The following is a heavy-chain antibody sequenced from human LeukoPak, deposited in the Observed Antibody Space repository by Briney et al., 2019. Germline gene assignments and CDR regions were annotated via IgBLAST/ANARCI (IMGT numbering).Heavy chain of an antibody. Sequence: GGSLRLSCAASGFTFSDYYMSWIRQAPGKGLVWVSRINTDGSRTNYADSVKGRFAISRDNSKNTLYLQMNSLRAEDTAVYYCAKVVWELDAFDIWGQGTMVTVSS. V-gene: IGHV3-74*01. D-gene: IGHD1-26*01. CDR1: GFTFSDYY. CDR2: INTDGSRT. J-gene: IGHJ3*02. CDR3: AKVVWELDAFDI.